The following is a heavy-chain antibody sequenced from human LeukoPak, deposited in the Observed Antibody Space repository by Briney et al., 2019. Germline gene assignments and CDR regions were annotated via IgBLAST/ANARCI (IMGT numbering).Heavy chain of an antibody. J-gene: IGHJ4*02. CDR3: TKNSRVVLTGYYWLIDY. D-gene: IGHD3-9*01. Sequence: PGGTPRLSCTASEFSFRNYTTSGVREAPERGLECGSGISGRGGSTYYADSVRGLFTISRDNSKNTLFLQMNSLRAEDTAVYHCTKNSRVVLTGYYWLIDYWGQGTLVTVSS. CDR2: ISGRGGST. V-gene: IGHV3-23*01. CDR1: EFSFRNYT.